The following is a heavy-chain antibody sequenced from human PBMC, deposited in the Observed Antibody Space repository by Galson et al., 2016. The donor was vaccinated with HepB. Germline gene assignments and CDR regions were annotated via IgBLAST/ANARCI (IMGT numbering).Heavy chain of an antibody. Sequence: SVKVSCKASGGTFSSYAISWVRQAPGEGLEWMGGIIPMFSTTNYAQKFHGRVTITADESTTTSYMELSGLRSEDTAVYYCARLLGPGDDYCDSSGNPSHYLDYWGQGTLVTVSS. CDR3: ARLLGPGDDYCDSSGNPSHYLDY. CDR1: GGTFSSYA. V-gene: IGHV1-69*13. CDR2: IIPMFSTT. J-gene: IGHJ4*02. D-gene: IGHD3-22*01.